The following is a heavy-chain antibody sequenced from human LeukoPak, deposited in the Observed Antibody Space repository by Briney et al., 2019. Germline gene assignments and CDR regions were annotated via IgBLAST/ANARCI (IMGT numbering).Heavy chain of an antibody. D-gene: IGHD3-10*01. J-gene: IGHJ4*02. CDR2: INPNGGGT. Sequence: ASVKFSCKASGYTFTGYYMHWVRQAPGQGLEWMGRINPNGGGTNYAQKFQGRVTMTTDTSISTAYMELGGLRYDDTAVYYCARVSSSGDYYDNWGQGTLVTVSS. V-gene: IGHV1-2*06. CDR3: ARVSSSGDYYDN. CDR1: GYTFTGYY.